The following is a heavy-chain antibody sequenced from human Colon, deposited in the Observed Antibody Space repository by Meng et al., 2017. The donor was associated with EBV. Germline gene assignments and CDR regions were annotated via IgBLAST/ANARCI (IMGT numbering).Heavy chain of an antibody. CDR3: ARVSSGWDYFDY. J-gene: IGHJ4*02. Sequence: VPLKEPGPGLVKPSQTLSLTCPASGGSVSSGGYYWTWIRQHPGKGLEWFGHIYYSGSTFYNPSLKRRVIISIDTSKNQFSLNLRSVTAADTAVYYCARVSSGWDYFDYWGQGTLVTVSS. V-gene: IGHV4-31*03. CDR2: IYYSGST. D-gene: IGHD6-25*01. CDR1: GGSVSSGGYY.